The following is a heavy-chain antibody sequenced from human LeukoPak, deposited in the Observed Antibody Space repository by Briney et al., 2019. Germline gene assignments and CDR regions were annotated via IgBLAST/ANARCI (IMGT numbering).Heavy chain of an antibody. V-gene: IGHV3-30*02. D-gene: IGHD6-19*01. CDR3: ARSEQWLAPGVFDY. CDR1: GFTFSNFG. Sequence: GGSLRLSCAASGFTFSNFGMHWVRQAPGKGLEWVAFIRFDGTSEFYADSVKARFTISRDNSKNTLYLQMNSLRAEDTAVYYCARSEQWLAPGVFDYWGQGTLVTVSS. J-gene: IGHJ4*02. CDR2: IRFDGTSE.